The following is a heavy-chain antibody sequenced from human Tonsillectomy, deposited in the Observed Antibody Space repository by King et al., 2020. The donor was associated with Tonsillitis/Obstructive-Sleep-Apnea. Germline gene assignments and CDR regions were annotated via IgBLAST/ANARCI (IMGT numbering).Heavy chain of an antibody. V-gene: IGHV3-21*01. CDR3: ARVTDYGYFDY. D-gene: IGHD4-17*01. J-gene: IGHJ4*02. CDR2: ISISSIYI. Sequence: VQLVESGGGLVKPGGSLRLSCAASGFTFSSYNMNWVRQAPGKGLEWVSSISISSIYIYYADSVKGRFTISRDNARNSLYLQMNSLRAEDTAVYYCARVTDYGYFDYWGQGTLVTVSS. CDR1: GFTFSSYN.